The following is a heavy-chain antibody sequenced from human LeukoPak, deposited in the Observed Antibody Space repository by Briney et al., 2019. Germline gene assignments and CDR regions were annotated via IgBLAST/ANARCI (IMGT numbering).Heavy chain of an antibody. CDR1: GFIFSDYY. V-gene: IGHV3-11*01. CDR2: IVPSGTIM. D-gene: IGHD3-22*01. Sequence: GGSLRLSCAASGFIFSDYYMNWVRQAPGKGLEWISYIVPSGTIMKYADSVRGRFTISRDNAKNSLYLQMNSLRAEDTAVYYCARDLAFTMTMWGQGTLVTVSS. J-gene: IGHJ1*01. CDR3: ARDLAFTMTM.